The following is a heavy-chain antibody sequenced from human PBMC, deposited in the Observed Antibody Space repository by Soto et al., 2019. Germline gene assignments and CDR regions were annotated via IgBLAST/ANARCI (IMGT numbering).Heavy chain of an antibody. CDR3: ARDDCSGGSCYDYYYGMDV. Sequence: EVQLVESGGGLVQPGGSLRLSCAASGFTFSSSEMNWVRQAPGKGLEWVSYISSSGSTIYYADSVKGRFTISRDNAKNSLYLQMNSLRAEDTAVYYCARDDCSGGSCYDYYYGMDVWGQGTTVTVSS. J-gene: IGHJ6*02. CDR2: ISSSGSTI. CDR1: GFTFSSSE. V-gene: IGHV3-48*03. D-gene: IGHD2-15*01.